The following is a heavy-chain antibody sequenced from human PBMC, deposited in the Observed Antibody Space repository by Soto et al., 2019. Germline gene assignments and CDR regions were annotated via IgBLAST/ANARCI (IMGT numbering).Heavy chain of an antibody. CDR1: GGSISISSYY. CDR2: IYYSGST. CDR3: ARQNYDILTGYYYGMDV. Sequence: PSETLSLTCTVSGGSISISSYYWGWIRHPPGKGLEWIGSIYYSGSTYYNPSLKSRVTISVDTSKNQFSLKLSSVTAADTAVYYCARQNYDILTGYYYGMDVWGQGTTVTVSS. V-gene: IGHV4-39*01. J-gene: IGHJ6*02. D-gene: IGHD3-9*01.